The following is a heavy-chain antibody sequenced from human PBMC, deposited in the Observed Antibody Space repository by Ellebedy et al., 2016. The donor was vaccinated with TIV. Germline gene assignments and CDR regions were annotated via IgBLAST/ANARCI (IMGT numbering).Heavy chain of an antibody. Sequence: GESLKISCVASGFTFSSYAMCWARQAPGKGLEWVAVISYDGNSKYYADSVKGRFTISRDNSMTTLYLEMNSLRAEDTAVYYCARDLDKSSGWYGGAAYWGQGTLVTVSS. V-gene: IGHV3-30-3*01. CDR1: GFTFSSYA. J-gene: IGHJ4*02. D-gene: IGHD6-19*01. CDR2: ISYDGNSK. CDR3: ARDLDKSSGWYGGAAY.